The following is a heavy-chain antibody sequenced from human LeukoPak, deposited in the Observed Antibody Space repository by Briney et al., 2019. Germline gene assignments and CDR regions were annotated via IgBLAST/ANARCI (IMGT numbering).Heavy chain of an antibody. D-gene: IGHD3-3*01. J-gene: IGHJ4*02. CDR1: GGSISSNSYY. CDR2: IYYSGST. V-gene: IGHV4-39*01. CDR3: ARQRTSGSASNLRVAQIDS. Sequence: PSETLSLTCAVSGGSISSNSYYWGWIRQPPGKGLEWIGSIYYSGSTYYNPSLKSRATISVDTSKNQISLKVSSVTAADSALYFCARQRTSGSASNLRVAQIDSWGQGTLVTVSS.